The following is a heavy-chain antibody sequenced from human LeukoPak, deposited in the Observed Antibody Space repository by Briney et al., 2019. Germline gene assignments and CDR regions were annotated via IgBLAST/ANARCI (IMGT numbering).Heavy chain of an antibody. CDR1: GGSFSGYY. V-gene: IGHV4-34*01. CDR2: INHSGST. J-gene: IGHJ5*02. D-gene: IGHD3-22*01. CDR3: ASKPATYYYDSSGFWFDP. Sequence: SETLSLTCAVYGGSFSGYYWSWIRQPPGKGLEWIGEINHSGSTNYNPSLKSRVTISVDTSKNQFSPKLSSVTAADTAVYYCASKPATYYYDSSGFWFDPWGQGTLVTVSS.